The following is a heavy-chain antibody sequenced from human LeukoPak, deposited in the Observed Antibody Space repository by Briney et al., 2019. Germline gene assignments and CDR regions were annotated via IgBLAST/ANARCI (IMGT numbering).Heavy chain of an antibody. CDR2: IFYSGTT. Sequence: SETLSLTCTVSGGSISSYYWSWVRQPPGKGLEWIGFIFYSGTTNYNPSLKSRVTISVDTSKNQFSLKLSSVTAADTAVYYCARGGWNKFDYWGQGALVTVSS. D-gene: IGHD3-22*01. J-gene: IGHJ4*02. CDR1: GGSISSYY. V-gene: IGHV4-59*01. CDR3: ARGGWNKFDY.